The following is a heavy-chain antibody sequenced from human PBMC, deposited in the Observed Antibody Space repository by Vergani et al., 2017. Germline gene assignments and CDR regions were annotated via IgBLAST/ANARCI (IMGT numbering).Heavy chain of an antibody. Sequence: EVQLLESGGDLVQPGGSLRLSCAASGFTFNHYAMNWVRQAPGKGLEWVSGISGSGVSTYYAGSVKGRFTISRDSSKNTLYLQMNSLSAGDTAVYYCAKANPRNSGYDYLYYYHAMNVWGQGTTFTVSS. J-gene: IGHJ6*02. CDR1: GFTFNHYA. D-gene: IGHD5-12*01. CDR3: AKANPRNSGYDYLYYYHAMNV. CDR2: ISGSGVST. V-gene: IGHV3-23*01.